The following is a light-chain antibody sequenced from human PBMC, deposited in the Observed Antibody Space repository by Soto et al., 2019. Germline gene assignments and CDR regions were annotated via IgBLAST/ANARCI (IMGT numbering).Light chain of an antibody. CDR3: QQYNNWPFIT. Sequence: EIVMTQSPGTLSVSPGERATLFCRASQSVRSSLAWYQQKPGQAPRLFIYDASTRATGIPARFSGSGSGTEFTLTISSLQSEDFAVYYCQQYNNWPFITFGQGTRLEIK. CDR2: DAS. V-gene: IGKV3-15*01. J-gene: IGKJ5*01. CDR1: QSVRSS.